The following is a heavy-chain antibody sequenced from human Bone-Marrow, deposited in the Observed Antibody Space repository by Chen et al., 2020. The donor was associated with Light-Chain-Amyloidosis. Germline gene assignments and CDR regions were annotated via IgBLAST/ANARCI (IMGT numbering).Heavy chain of an antibody. V-gene: IGHV3-23*01. CDR2: ISPSGGRT. J-gene: IGHJ5*02. Sequence: EVQLLESGGGLVQPGGSLRLSCAASGFSFSNYAMSWVRQAPGKGLEWVSAISPSGGRTYYADSVKGRLTISRDNSENTLYLQMNSLRVEDTAVYYCAKDGKVWLPDAWGQGTLVTVSS. CDR3: AKDGKVWLPDA. CDR1: GFSFSNYA. D-gene: IGHD3-22*01.